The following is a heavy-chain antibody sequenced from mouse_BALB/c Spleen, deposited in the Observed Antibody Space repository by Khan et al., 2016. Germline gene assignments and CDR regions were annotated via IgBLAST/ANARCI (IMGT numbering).Heavy chain of an antibody. J-gene: IGHJ3*01. CDR2: IRLKSDNYAT. CDR3: TGGMGFAY. V-gene: IGHV6-6*02. Sequence: EVKLEVSGGGLVQPGGSMKLSCVASGFTFSSYWMSWVRQSPEKGLEWVAEIRLKSDNYATHYAESVKGKFTISRDDSKSRLYLQMNSLRDEDTGIYCCTGGMGFAYWGQGTLVTVSA. CDR1: GFTFSSYW. D-gene: IGHD1-1*02.